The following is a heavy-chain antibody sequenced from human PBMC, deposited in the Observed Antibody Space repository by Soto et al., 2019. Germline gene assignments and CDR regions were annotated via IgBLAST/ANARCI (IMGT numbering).Heavy chain of an antibody. CDR2: ISSSSSYI. J-gene: IGHJ4*02. CDR1: GFTFSSYS. CDR3: ARSPYSGYARGDY. V-gene: IGHV3-21*01. Sequence: EVQLVESGGGLVKPGGPLRLSCAASGFTFSSYSMNWVRQAPGKGLEWVSSISSSSSYIYYADSVKGRFTISRDNAKNSLYLQMNSLRAEDTAVYYCARSPYSGYARGDYWGQGTLVTVSS. D-gene: IGHD5-12*01.